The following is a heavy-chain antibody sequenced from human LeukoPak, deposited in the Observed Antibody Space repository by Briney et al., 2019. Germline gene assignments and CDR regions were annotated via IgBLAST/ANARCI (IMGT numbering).Heavy chain of an antibody. CDR1: GFTFSSYA. J-gene: IGHJ4*02. Sequence: PGGSLRLSCAASGFTFSSYAMSWVRQALGKGLEWVSAITGSGASTYYADSVKGRFTISRDNAKNSLYLQMNSLRAEDTAVYYCARDRIAARTHDYWGQGTLVTVSS. CDR3: ARDRIAARTHDY. D-gene: IGHD6-6*01. V-gene: IGHV3-23*01. CDR2: ITGSGAST.